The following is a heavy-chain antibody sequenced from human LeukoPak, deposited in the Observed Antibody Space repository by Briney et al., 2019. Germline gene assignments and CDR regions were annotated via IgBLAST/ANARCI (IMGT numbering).Heavy chain of an antibody. V-gene: IGHV3-11*01. D-gene: IGHD3-10*01. CDR3: ARDRSYGSGSYWRF. CDR1: GESFSGYY. Sequence: LSLTCAVYGESFSGYYMSWIRQAPGKGLEWVSYISSSGSTIYYADSVKGRFTISRDNAKNSLYLQMNSLRAEDTAVYYCARDRSYGSGSYWRFWGQGTLVTVSS. J-gene: IGHJ4*02. CDR2: ISSSGSTI.